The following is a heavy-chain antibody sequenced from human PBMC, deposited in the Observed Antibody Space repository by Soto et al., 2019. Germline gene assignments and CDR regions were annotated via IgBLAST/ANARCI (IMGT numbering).Heavy chain of an antibody. V-gene: IGHV3-21*01. J-gene: IGHJ6*02. CDR1: GFTFSSYS. D-gene: IGHD6-13*01. CDR3: ARDRQQLPIPWGGRASGRPLYGMDV. Sequence: EVQLVESGGGLVKPGGSLRLSCAASGFTFSSYSMNWVRQAPGKGLEWVSSISSSSSYIYYADAVKGRFTISRDNAKNSLYLQMKSLRAEDTAVYYCARDRQQLPIPWGGRASGRPLYGMDVWGQGTTVAVSS. CDR2: ISSSSSYI.